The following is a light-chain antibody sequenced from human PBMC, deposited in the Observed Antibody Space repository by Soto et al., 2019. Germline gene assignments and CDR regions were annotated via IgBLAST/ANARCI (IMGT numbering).Light chain of an antibody. CDR3: QHYTEWPPWT. CDR1: QNVRNN. V-gene: IGKV3-15*01. J-gene: IGKJ1*01. Sequence: DIVMTQSPATLSVSPGERATLSCRASQNVRNNLAWYQQKPGQAPRLLIFGASTRATGTPARFSGSGSGTEFTLTISSLQSEDFAVYHCQHYTEWPPWTLGQGTKVDIK. CDR2: GAS.